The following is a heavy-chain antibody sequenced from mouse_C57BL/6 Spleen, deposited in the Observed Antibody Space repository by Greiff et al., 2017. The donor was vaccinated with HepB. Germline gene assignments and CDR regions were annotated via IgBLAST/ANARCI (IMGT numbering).Heavy chain of an antibody. V-gene: IGHV5-12*01. Sequence: EVKLMESGGGLVQPGGSLKLSCAASGFTFSDYYMYWVRQTPEKRLEWVAYISNGGGSTYYPDTVKGRFTISRDNAKNTLYLQMSRLKSEDTAMYYCARQGYYGSSPFAYWGQGTLVTVSA. J-gene: IGHJ3*01. CDR2: ISNGGGST. CDR1: GFTFSDYY. CDR3: ARQGYYGSSPFAY. D-gene: IGHD1-1*01.